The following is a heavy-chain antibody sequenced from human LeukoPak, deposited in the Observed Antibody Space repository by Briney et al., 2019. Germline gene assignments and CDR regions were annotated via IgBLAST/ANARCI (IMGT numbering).Heavy chain of an antibody. V-gene: IGHV1-18*01. J-gene: IGHJ4*02. CDR2: ISAYNGNT. D-gene: IGHD3-9*01. CDR1: GYTFTSYG. CDR3: ATDGRGDILTGIRH. Sequence: ASVKVSCKASGYTFTSYGISWVRQAPGQGLEWMGWISAYNGNTNYAQKLQGRVTMTTDTSTSTAYMELRSLRPDDTAVYYCATDGRGDILTGIRHWGQGTLVTVSS.